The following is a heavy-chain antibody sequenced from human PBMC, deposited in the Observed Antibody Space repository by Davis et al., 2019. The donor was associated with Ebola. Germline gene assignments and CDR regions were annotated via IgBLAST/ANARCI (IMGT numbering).Heavy chain of an antibody. Sequence: GGSLRLSCAASGFTFSSYAMSWVHQAPGKGLEWVSVITGSGATKYYADSVKGRFTISRDTSKNTLYLQMDSLRSEDTAVYFCAKDRGSYSSTWLDYWGQGTLVTVSS. D-gene: IGHD6-13*01. CDR2: ITGSGATK. J-gene: IGHJ4*02. V-gene: IGHV3-23*01. CDR1: GFTFSSYA. CDR3: AKDRGSYSSTWLDY.